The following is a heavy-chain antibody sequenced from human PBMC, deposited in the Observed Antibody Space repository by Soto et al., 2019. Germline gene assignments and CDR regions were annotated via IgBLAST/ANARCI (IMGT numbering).Heavy chain of an antibody. D-gene: IGHD3-22*01. CDR1: GGSISNYY. CDR2: IFETGST. J-gene: IGHJ5*02. V-gene: IGHV4-59*01. CDR3: ARGLPYYYDSSGSPVNWFDP. Sequence: QVQLQESGPGLVKPSETLSLTCTVSGGSISNYYWSWIRQPPGKGLEWIGYIFETGSTNYNPSLRSRLTISVDTSKNRFSLKLSSVTAADTAVFYCARGLPYYYDSSGSPVNWFDPWGQGTLVTVSS.